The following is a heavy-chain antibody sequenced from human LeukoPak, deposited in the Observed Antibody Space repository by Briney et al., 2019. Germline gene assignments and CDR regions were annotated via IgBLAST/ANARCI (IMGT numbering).Heavy chain of an antibody. CDR2: ISAYNGNT. D-gene: IGHD2-21*02. J-gene: IGHJ3*02. V-gene: IGHV1-18*01. Sequence: ASVKVSCKASGYTFTSYGIIWVRQAPGQGLEWMGWISAYNGNTNYAQKLQGRVTMTTDTSTSTAYMELRSLRSEDTAVYYCATCVLGGDCSGAFDIWGQGTMVTVSS. CDR1: GYTFTSYG. CDR3: ATCVLGGDCSGAFDI.